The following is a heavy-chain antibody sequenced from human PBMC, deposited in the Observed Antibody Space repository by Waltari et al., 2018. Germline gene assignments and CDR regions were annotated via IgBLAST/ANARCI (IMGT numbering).Heavy chain of an antibody. CDR2: IYYSGST. V-gene: IGHV4-59*08. CDR3: ASGSGRNLDD. Sequence: QVQLQESGPGLVKPSETLSLTCTVSGGSINSYYWSWIRQPPGKGLEWIGYIYYSGSTNYNPSLRSRVLISVDKSKNQFSLKLSSVTATDTAVYYCASGSGRNLDDWGQGTLVTVSA. D-gene: IGHD3-10*01. J-gene: IGHJ4*02. CDR1: GGSINSYY.